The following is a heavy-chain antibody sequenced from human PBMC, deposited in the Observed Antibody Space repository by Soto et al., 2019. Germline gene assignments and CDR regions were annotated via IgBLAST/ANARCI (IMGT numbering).Heavy chain of an antibody. V-gene: IGHV4-59*08. Sequence: PSETLSLTCTVSGGSISSYYWSWLRQPPGKGLEWIGYIYYSGSTNYNPSLKSRVTISVDTSKNQFSLKLSSVTAADTAVYYCGRRRGILYDGYYYYGMDVWGQGTTVTVSS. J-gene: IGHJ6*02. CDR2: IYYSGST. CDR1: GGSISSYY. D-gene: IGHD2-8*01. CDR3: GRRRGILYDGYYYYGMDV.